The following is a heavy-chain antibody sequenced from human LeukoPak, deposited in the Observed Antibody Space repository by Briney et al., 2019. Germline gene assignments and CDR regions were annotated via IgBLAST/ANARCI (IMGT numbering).Heavy chain of an antibody. V-gene: IGHV1-46*01. CDR2: INPSGGST. CDR3: ARDDNSGYFYGAGGY. J-gene: IGHJ4*02. Sequence: ASMKVSCKASGYTFTSYYMHWVRQAPGQGLEWMGIINPSGGSTNYAQKFQGRVTMTRDTSTSTVYMELSSLRSEDTAVYYCARDDNSGYFYGAGGYWGQGTLVTVSS. CDR1: GYTFTSYY. D-gene: IGHD3-22*01.